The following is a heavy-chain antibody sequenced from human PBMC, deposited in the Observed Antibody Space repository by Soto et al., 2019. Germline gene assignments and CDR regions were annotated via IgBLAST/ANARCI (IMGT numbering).Heavy chain of an antibody. CDR2: IYYSGST. J-gene: IGHJ6*02. CDR1: GGSISSGGYY. CDR3: ARDLGIAAAGARGDV. D-gene: IGHD6-13*01. Sequence: PSETLSLTCTVSGGSISSGGYYWSWIRQHPGKGLEWIGYIYYSGSTYYNPSLKSRVTISVDTSKNQFSLRLSSVTAADTAVYYCARDLGIAAAGARGDVWGQGTTVTVS. V-gene: IGHV4-31*03.